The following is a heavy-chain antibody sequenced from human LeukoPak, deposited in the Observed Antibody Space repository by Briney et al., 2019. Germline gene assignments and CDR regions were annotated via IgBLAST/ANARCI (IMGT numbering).Heavy chain of an antibody. CDR1: GFIFRRYS. J-gene: IGHJ4*02. V-gene: IGHV3-64*01. D-gene: IGHD1-14*01. Sequence: PGGSLRLSCAASGFIFRRYSMHWVRQAPGKGLEYVAVISSNGGSTYYANSVKGRFTISRDNSKNTLYLQMDSLRDADMAVYYCAREEPAGSTDYWGQGTLVTVSS. CDR3: AREEPAGSTDY. CDR2: ISSNGGST.